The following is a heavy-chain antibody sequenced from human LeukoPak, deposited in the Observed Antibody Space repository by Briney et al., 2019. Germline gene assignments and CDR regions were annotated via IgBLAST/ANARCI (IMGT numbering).Heavy chain of an antibody. D-gene: IGHD3-9*01. J-gene: IGHJ5*02. CDR1: GGTFSSYA. Sequence: GASVKVSCKASGGTFSSYAISWVRQAPGQGLEWMGGIIPTFGTANCAQKFQGRVTITADKSTSTAYMELSSLRSEDTAVYYCARDLTILTGTNWFDPWGQGTLVTVSS. CDR3: ARDLTILTGTNWFDP. V-gene: IGHV1-69*06. CDR2: IIPTFGTA.